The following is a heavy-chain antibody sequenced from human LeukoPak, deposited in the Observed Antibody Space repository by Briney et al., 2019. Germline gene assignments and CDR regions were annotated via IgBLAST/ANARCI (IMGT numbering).Heavy chain of an antibody. Sequence: SGPTLVNPTQTLTLTCTFSGFSLSTSGVGVGWIRQPPGKALEWLALIYWDDDNRYSPSLKCSLTITKNTSKNQVVLTMTNMDPVDTATYYCAHRRGGSCLFDYWGQGTLVTVSS. CDR2: IYWDDDN. J-gene: IGHJ4*02. D-gene: IGHD2-15*01. CDR1: GFSLSTSGVG. CDR3: AHRRGGSCLFDY. V-gene: IGHV2-5*02.